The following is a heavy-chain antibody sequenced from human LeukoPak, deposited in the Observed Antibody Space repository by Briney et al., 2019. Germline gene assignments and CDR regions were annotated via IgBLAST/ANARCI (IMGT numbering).Heavy chain of an antibody. CDR1: GFTFTNYG. V-gene: IGHV3-30*18. CDR2: ISADGIDK. CDR3: AKDKGREGDY. J-gene: IGHJ4*02. Sequence: GTSLILSCAASGFTFTNYGMHWVRQAPGKGLEWVAVISADGIDKYYADSVKGRFTISRDNSKNTLYLQMSSLRPEDTAVYYCAKDKGREGDYWGQGNLVTVSS.